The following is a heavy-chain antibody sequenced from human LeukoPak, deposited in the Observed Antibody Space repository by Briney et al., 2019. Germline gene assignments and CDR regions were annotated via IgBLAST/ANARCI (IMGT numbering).Heavy chain of an antibody. V-gene: IGHV3-48*01. CDR3: AREDYYDSSAYPSRGFDY. D-gene: IGHD3-22*01. CDR1: GFSFSASA. J-gene: IGHJ4*02. CDR2: ISRDSGTI. Sequence: PGGSLRLSCTASGFSFSASAMHWVRQAPGEGLEWVSYISRDSGTIYEADSVKGRFTISRDNAKNSLFLQMNSLRAEDTATYYCAREDYYDSSAYPSRGFDYWGQGTLVTVSS.